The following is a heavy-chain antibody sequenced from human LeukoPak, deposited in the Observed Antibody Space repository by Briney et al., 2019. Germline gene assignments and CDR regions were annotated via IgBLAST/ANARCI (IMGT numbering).Heavy chain of an antibody. J-gene: IGHJ4*02. V-gene: IGHV1-2*02. D-gene: IGHD3-22*01. CDR2: INPNSGGT. Sequence: GASVKVSCKASGYTFTGYYMHWVRQAPGQGLEWMGWINPNSGGTNYAQKFQGRVTMTRDTSISTAYTEPSRLRSDDTAVYYCARGTYYYDSSGYYGDYWGQGTLVTVSS. CDR1: GYTFTGYY. CDR3: ARGTYYYDSSGYYGDY.